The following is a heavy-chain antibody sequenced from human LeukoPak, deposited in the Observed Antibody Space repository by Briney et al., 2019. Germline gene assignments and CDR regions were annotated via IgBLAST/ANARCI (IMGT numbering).Heavy chain of an antibody. CDR3: ARAPSEIGGYYPEYFRH. J-gene: IGHJ1*01. Sequence: GGSLRLSCTASGFIFGDYWMAWLRQAQGKGPEWVAVINKDGSEEYYADSVKGRFTISRDNAKNTVSLQMNSLRPEDTGVYYCARAPSEIGGYYPEYFRHWGQGTLVTVSS. CDR1: GFIFGDYW. D-gene: IGHD3-22*01. V-gene: IGHV3-7*01. CDR2: INKDGSEE.